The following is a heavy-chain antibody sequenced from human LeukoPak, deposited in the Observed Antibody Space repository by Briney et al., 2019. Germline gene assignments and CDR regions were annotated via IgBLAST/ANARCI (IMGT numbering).Heavy chain of an antibody. J-gene: IGHJ3*02. CDR1: GITFSSYA. CDR3: AKFPLKDCSTTSCYAFDI. Sequence: GGSLRLSCAASGITFSSYAMSWVRQAPGKGLEWVSAISGSGGNTYYADSVKGRFTISRDNSKNTLYLQINSLRAEDTAVYYCAKFPLKDCSTTSCYAFDIWGQGTMVTVSS. CDR2: ISGSGGNT. V-gene: IGHV3-23*01. D-gene: IGHD2-2*01.